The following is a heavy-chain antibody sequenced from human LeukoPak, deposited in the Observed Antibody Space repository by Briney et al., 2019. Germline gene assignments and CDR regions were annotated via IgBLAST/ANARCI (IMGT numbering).Heavy chain of an antibody. D-gene: IGHD2-15*01. CDR3: ARYCRGGSCYADFDY. CDR1: GGSISSGDYY. CDR2: IYYSGST. J-gene: IGHJ4*02. V-gene: IGHV4-30-4*01. Sequence: PSQTLSLTCTVSGGSISSGDYYWSWIRQPPGKGLEWIGYIYYSGSTYYNPSLKSRVTISVDTSKNQFSLKLSSVTAADTAVYYCARYCRGGSCYADFDYWGQGTLVTVSS.